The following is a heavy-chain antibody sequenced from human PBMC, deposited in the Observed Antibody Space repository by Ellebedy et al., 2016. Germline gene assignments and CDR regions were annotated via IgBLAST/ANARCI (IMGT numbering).Heavy chain of an antibody. J-gene: IGHJ4*02. Sequence: HTGGSLRLSCAASGFTFSNYWIHWVRHAPGKGLVWVSRINSVGSNTTYADSVKGRFTISRDNAKNTLYLQMNSLSTDDTAVYYCAASRGMVRGVYLDYWGLGTLVTVSS. CDR3: AASRGMVRGVYLDY. V-gene: IGHV3-74*01. CDR2: INSVGSNT. D-gene: IGHD3-10*01. CDR1: GFTFSNYW.